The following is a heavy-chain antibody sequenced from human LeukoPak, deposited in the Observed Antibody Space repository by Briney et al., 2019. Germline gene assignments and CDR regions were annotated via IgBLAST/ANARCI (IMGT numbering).Heavy chain of an antibody. CDR3: AKDDIAVTGTPKE. V-gene: IGHV3-43D*03. CDR2: ISWDGGTT. J-gene: IGHJ4*02. D-gene: IGHD6-19*01. Sequence: QPGGSLRLSCAASGFTFDDYAMHWVRQAPGKGLEWVSLISWDGGTTYYGDSVKGRFTISRDNSKNFLYLQMNSLRVEDTALYYCAKDDIAVTGTPKEWGQGTLVTVSS. CDR1: GFTFDDYA.